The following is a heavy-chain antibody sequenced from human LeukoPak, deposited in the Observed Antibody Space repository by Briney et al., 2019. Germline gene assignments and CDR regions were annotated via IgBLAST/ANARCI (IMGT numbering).Heavy chain of an antibody. J-gene: IGHJ6*03. Sequence: ASVKVSCKGSVGTFSSYASSWVRQALGQGLEWMGGIIPIFCTANYAQKFQGRVTITADESTSTAYMVLRSLRSDDTAVHYCAIASALGQYQLPYYYCYYMDVWGKGTTVTVSS. CDR1: VGTFSSYA. D-gene: IGHD2-2*01. CDR2: IIPIFCTA. V-gene: IGHV1-69*13. CDR3: AIASALGQYQLPYYYCYYMDV.